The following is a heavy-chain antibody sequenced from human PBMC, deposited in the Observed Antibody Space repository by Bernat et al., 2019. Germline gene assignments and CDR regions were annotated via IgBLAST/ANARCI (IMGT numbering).Heavy chain of an antibody. D-gene: IGHD6-6*01. V-gene: IGHV3-30*18. CDR3: AKDGTEYGSSSGGMDV. CDR2: ISYDGSNK. CDR1: GFTFSSYG. Sequence: VQLVESGGGLVQPGGSLRLSCAASGFTFSSYGMHWARQAPGKGLGWVAVISYDGSNKDYADYVKGRFTISRDNSKNTLYLQMSSLGAEDTAVYYCAKDGTEYGSSSGGMDVWGQGTAVTVSS. J-gene: IGHJ6*02.